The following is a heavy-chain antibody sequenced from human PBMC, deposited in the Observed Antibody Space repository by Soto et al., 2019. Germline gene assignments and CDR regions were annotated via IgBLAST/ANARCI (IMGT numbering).Heavy chain of an antibody. CDR2: IYYSGST. CDR1: GSSISSYY. J-gene: IGHJ5*02. CDR3: ARVELGYCKP. V-gene: IGHV4-59*01. Sequence: SETLSLTCTVSGSSISSYYWSWIRQPPGKGLEWIGYIYYSGSTNYNPSLKSRVTISVDTSKNQFSLKLSSVTAADTAVYYCARVELGYCKPWGQGTLVTVSS. D-gene: IGHD2-15*01.